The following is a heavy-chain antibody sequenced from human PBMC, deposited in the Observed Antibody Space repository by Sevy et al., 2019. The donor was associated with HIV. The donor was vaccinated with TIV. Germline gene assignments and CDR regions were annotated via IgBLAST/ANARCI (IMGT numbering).Heavy chain of an antibody. Sequence: GGSLRLSCAASGFTFSKYSMSWVRQPPVKGLEWVSTLSFGCGEINYEDSVKGRFTISRDNSKSSVYLQMNNLRPEDTALYYCAREGCTKPHDYWGQGTLVTVSS. V-gene: IGHV3-23*01. J-gene: IGHJ4*02. CDR2: LSFGCGEI. CDR1: GFTFSKYS. CDR3: AREGCTKPHDY. D-gene: IGHD2-8*01.